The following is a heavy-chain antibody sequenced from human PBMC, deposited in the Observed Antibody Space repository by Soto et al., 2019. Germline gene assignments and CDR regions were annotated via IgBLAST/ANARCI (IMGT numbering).Heavy chain of an antibody. CDR1: GFTFSSYA. Sequence: GGSLRLSCAASGFTFSSYAMHWVRQAPGKGLEWVAIISDDGSNKYNADSVKGRFTISRDNSRNTLFLQMNSLRAEDTAVYYCARDRSVSAWYYVDYRGQGTLVTVSS. CDR2: ISDDGSNK. V-gene: IGHV3-30-3*01. CDR3: ARDRSVSAWYYVDY. J-gene: IGHJ4*02. D-gene: IGHD6-25*01.